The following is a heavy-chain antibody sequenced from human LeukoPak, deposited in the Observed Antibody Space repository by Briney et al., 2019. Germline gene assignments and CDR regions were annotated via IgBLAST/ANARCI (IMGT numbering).Heavy chain of an antibody. D-gene: IGHD2-21*02. V-gene: IGHV1-69*04. CDR3: ARAAYCGGDCYSDDY. J-gene: IGHJ4*02. CDR1: GGTFSSYA. CDR2: IIPIFGIA. Sequence: SVTVSSKASGGTFSSYAISWVRQAPGQGLEWMGRIIPIFGIANYAQKFQGRVTITADKSTGTAYMELSSLRSEDTAVYYCARAAYCGGDCYSDDYWGQGTLVTVSS.